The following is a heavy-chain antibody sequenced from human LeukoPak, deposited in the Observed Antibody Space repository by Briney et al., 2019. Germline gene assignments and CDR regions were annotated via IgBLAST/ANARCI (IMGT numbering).Heavy chain of an antibody. CDR1: GFTFSSHW. Sequence: GGSVRLSCSASGFTFSSHWMIWVRPGPGKGLEGVANLKQDGREQYYVDPVKGRFTISRDNATNLLYLQISSLSAEDTAFHYSARGASGIAFDIWGQGTMVTVSS. CDR2: LKQDGREQ. CDR3: ARGASGIAFDI. V-gene: IGHV3-7*01. D-gene: IGHD1-1*01. J-gene: IGHJ3*02.